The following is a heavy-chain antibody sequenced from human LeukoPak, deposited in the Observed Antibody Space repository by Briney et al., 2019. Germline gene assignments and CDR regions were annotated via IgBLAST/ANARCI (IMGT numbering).Heavy chain of an antibody. Sequence: GGSLRLSCVASGFTFSDKWMSWVRQAPGKGPEWVASIKKDGSQKYYVDSVKGRFTISRDNAQNSLYLQMNSLRAEDTAVYYCARDGPAGSGWYYHYYYGMDVWGQGTTVTVPS. D-gene: IGHD6-19*01. CDR3: ARDGPAGSGWYYHYYYGMDV. CDR1: GFTFSDKW. J-gene: IGHJ6*02. V-gene: IGHV3-7*03. CDR2: IKKDGSQK.